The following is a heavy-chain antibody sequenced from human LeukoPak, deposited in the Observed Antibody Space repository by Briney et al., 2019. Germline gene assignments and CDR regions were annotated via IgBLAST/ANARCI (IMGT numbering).Heavy chain of an antibody. CDR3: ARGALYYYDSSGHDY. J-gene: IGHJ4*02. Sequence: SETLSLTCTVSGGSISSGDYYWSWIRQPPGKGLEWIGYIYYSGSTYYNPSLKSRVTISVDTSKNQFSLKLSSVTAADTAVYYCARGALYYYDSSGHDYWGQGTLVTVSS. D-gene: IGHD3-22*01. CDR1: GGSISSGDYY. V-gene: IGHV4-30-4*01. CDR2: IYYSGST.